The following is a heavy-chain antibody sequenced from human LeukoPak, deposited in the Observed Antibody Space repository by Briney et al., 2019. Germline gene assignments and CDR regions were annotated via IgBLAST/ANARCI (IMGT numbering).Heavy chain of an antibody. J-gene: IGHJ5*02. CDR2: TYYRSKWYN. CDR1: EDSLSSNSAA. CDR3: ARDLCSSSNCPNNWIDP. V-gene: IGHV6-1*01. Sequence: SQTLSLTCAISEDSLSSNSAAWNWIRQSPSRGLECLGRTYYRSKWYNDYAISVKSRITINRDTSKNQFSLHLNSVIPEDTAVYYCARDLCSSSNCPNNWIDPWGQGTLVTVSS. D-gene: IGHD2-2*01.